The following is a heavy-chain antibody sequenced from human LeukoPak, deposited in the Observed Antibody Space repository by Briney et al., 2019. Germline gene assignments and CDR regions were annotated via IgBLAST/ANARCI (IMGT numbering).Heavy chain of an antibody. V-gene: IGHV3-7*01. Sequence: GGSLRLSCAASGFSFSSYWMSWMRQAPGKGLEWVANIKFDGNEEYYVDSVKGRFTISRDNAKNSLYLQLNSLRVKDTAVYYCKSGGAAPGSFDYWGQGTLVTVSP. CDR2: IKFDGNEE. CDR1: GFSFSSYW. CDR3: KSGGAAPGSFDY. J-gene: IGHJ4*02. D-gene: IGHD1-1*01.